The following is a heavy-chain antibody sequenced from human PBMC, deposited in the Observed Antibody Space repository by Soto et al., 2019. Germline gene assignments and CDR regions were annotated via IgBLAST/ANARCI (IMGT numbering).Heavy chain of an antibody. D-gene: IGHD1-26*01. CDR3: ARSGSAFPFDH. CDR1: GFTFRSYA. CDR2: ISFDGSKK. J-gene: IGHJ4*02. Sequence: QVQLVESGGGVVQPGRSLRLSCEASGFTFRSYAMHWVRQAPGKGLAWVALISFDGSKKQYADSVKGRFTISRDNSKRTLSLQMNSLTIQDAAVDDCARSGSAFPFDHWGQGTLVPVSS. V-gene: IGHV3-30*04.